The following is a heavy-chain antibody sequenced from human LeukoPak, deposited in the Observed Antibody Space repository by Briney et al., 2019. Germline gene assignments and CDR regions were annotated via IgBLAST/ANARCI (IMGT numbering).Heavy chain of an antibody. J-gene: IGHJ5*02. V-gene: IGHV1-2*02. CDR1: GYTFTGYY. Sequence: GALVKVSCKASGYTFTGYYMHWVRQAPGQGLEWMGWINPNSGGTNYAQKFQGRVTMTRDTSISTAYMELSRLRSDDTAVYYCARDPTYCSGGSCFWGGANWFDPWGQGTLVTVSS. CDR3: ARDPTYCSGGSCFWGGANWFDP. CDR2: INPNSGGT. D-gene: IGHD2-15*01.